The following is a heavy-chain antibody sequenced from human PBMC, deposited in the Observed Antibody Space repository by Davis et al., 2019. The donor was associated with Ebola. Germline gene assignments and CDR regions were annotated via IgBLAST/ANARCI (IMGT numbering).Heavy chain of an antibody. CDR3: ARGHSYGSMVYGVDV. Sequence: SETLSLTCTVFGGSVSTSSYYWSWIRQPPGKGLEWIGSIYYSGSTYHNPSLKSRVSISVDTSKNQFSLKLSSVTAADTAVYYCARGHSYGSMVYGVDVWGQGTTVSVSS. V-gene: IGHV4-39*01. D-gene: IGHD5-18*01. CDR1: GGSVSTSSYY. CDR2: IYYSGST. J-gene: IGHJ6*02.